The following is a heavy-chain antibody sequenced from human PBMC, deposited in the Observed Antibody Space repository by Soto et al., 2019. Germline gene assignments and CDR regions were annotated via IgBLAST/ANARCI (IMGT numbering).Heavy chain of an antibody. Sequence: SETLSLTCTVSGGSISSYYWSWIRQPPGRGLEWIGYISYSGSTNYNPSLKSRVTISVDTSKNQLSLKLSSVTAADTAVYYCARVGRYYDSSGYSVDFWGQGTLVTVSS. CDR2: ISYSGST. V-gene: IGHV4-59*01. D-gene: IGHD3-22*01. CDR3: ARVGRYYDSSGYSVDF. CDR1: GGSISSYY. J-gene: IGHJ4*02.